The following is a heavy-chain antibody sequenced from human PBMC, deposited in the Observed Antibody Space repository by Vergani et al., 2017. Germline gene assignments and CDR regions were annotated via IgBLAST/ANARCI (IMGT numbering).Heavy chain of an antibody. CDR3: ARDRDLYCRSTTSCHNWCDP. D-gene: IGHD2/OR15-2a*01. CDR1: GAAIKDFY. Sequence: QVQLQESCPGLVTPSETLSLTCTVSGAAIKDFYWSWFRQPPGKGLEWIGYVYYSWSTTYNPSLKSRVTISVDTSNNQFSLRMTSLTAADTAIYYCARDRDLYCRSTTSCHNWCDPWGQGSLVTVSS. CDR2: VYYSWST. J-gene: IGHJ5*02. V-gene: IGHV4-59*01.